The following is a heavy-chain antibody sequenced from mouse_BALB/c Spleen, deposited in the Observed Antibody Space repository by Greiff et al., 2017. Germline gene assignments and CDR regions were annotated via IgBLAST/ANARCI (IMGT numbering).Heavy chain of an antibody. CDR3: ARSGLYYYGSRGDY. D-gene: IGHD1-1*01. V-gene: IGHV1-54*01. CDR2: INPGSGGT. CDR1: GYAFTNYL. Sequence: QVQLQQSGAELVRPGTSVKVSCKASGYAFTNYLIEWVKQRPGQGLEWIGVINPGSGGTNYNEKFKGKATLTADKSSSTAYMQLSSLTSDDSAVYFCARSGLYYYGSRGDYWGQGTTLTVSS. J-gene: IGHJ2*01.